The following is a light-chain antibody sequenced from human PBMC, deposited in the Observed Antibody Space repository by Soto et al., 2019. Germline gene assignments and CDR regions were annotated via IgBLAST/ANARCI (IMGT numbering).Light chain of an antibody. CDR1: SSDVGGHNF. CDR3: SSHAGNNMGV. J-gene: IGLJ3*02. CDR2: SVS. Sequence: QSALTQPASVSGSPGQSITISCTGTSSDVGGHNFVSWYQHHPGKAPKLMIFSVSNRPPGVSNRFSGSKSGNTASLTISGLQAEDEADYYCSSHAGNNMGVFGGGTKLTVL. V-gene: IGLV2-14*01.